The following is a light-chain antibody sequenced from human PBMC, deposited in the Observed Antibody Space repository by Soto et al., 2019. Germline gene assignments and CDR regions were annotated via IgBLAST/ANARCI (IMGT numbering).Light chain of an antibody. J-gene: IGLJ1*01. CDR2: EGS. Sequence: QSALTQPASVSGSPGQSITISCTGTSSDVGSSNLVSWYQQHPGKAPKVMIYEGSARPSGVSNRFSGSKSGNTASLTISGLQTEDAADYYCCSFAGGTTYVFGTGTKLTVL. CDR1: SSDVGSSNL. V-gene: IGLV2-23*01. CDR3: CSFAGGTTYV.